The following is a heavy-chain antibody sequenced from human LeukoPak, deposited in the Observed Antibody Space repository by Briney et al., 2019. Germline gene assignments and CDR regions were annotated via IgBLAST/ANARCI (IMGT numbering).Heavy chain of an antibody. J-gene: IGHJ3*02. CDR2: ISGRGGNT. Sequence: GGSLRLSCAASGFTFSSYAMSWVRQAPGKGLEGVSAISGRGGNTYYADSVKGRFTISRDNAKNSLYLQMNSLRAEDTAVYYCATGWLDHVDAFDIWGQGTMVTVSS. CDR3: ATGWLDHVDAFDI. D-gene: IGHD6-19*01. V-gene: IGHV3-23*01. CDR1: GFTFSSYA.